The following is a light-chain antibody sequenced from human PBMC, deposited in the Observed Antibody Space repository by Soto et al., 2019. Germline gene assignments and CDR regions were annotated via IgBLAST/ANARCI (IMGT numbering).Light chain of an antibody. J-gene: IGKJ1*01. CDR1: QILMHSNGNNF. CDR2: LGS. V-gene: IGKV2-28*01. CDR3: LQTLQSWT. Sequence: IVVSESRGYRPLPRREPASISSRFSQILMHSNGNNFFECYLKQRRQSTHLIICLGSRRAGGLANRFSGSGSAKDFTMNISRLAAEDVGVYYRLQTLQSWTFGQGTKVDI.